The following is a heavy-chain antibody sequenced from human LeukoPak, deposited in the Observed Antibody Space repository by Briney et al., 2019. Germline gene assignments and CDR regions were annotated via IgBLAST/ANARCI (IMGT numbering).Heavy chain of an antibody. CDR1: GFTFSTYA. D-gene: IGHD2-15*01. Sequence: GGSLRLSCAASGFTFSTYAMSWVRQAPGKGLEWVSGISGGGGGTDGGGTYHADSVKGRFTISRDNSKNTVYLHMNSLRADDTAIYYCASGRGYYEYWGQGTLVTVSS. V-gene: IGHV3-23*01. CDR2: ISGGGGGTDGGGT. CDR3: ASGRGYYEY. J-gene: IGHJ4*02.